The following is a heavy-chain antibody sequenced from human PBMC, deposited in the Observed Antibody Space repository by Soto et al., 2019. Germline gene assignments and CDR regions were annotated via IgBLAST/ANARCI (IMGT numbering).Heavy chain of an antibody. Sequence: PSETLSLTCTVSGGSISSYYWSWIRQPPGKGLEWIGYIYYSGSTNYNPSLKSRVTISVDTSKNQFSLKLSSVTAADTAVYYCARDLGGGNWFDPWGQGTLVTVSS. J-gene: IGHJ5*02. CDR1: GGSISSYY. D-gene: IGHD3-10*01. V-gene: IGHV4-59*01. CDR3: ARDLGGGNWFDP. CDR2: IYYSGST.